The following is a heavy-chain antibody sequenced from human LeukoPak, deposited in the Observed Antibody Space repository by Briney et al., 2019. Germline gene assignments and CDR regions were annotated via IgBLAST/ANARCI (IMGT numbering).Heavy chain of an antibody. CDR1: GYSISSGYY. V-gene: IGHV4-38-2*02. D-gene: IGHD5-24*01. J-gene: IGHJ3*02. Sequence: PSETLSLTCTVSGYSISSGYYWGWIRQPPGKGLEWIATIYHSGSTYYNPSLKSRVTISVDTSKNQFSLKLSSVTAADTAVYYCASLAEMATIKRPSAFDIWGQGTMVTVSS. CDR3: ASLAEMATIKRPSAFDI. CDR2: IYHSGST.